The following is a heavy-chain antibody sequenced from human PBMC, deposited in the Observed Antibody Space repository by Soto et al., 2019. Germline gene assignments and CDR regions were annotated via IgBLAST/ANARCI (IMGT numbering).Heavy chain of an antibody. CDR1: GFTFSSYS. J-gene: IGHJ5*02. CDR3: ARSTGDGITMDP. Sequence: GGSLRLSCAASGFTFSSYSMNWVRQAPGKGLEWVSSISSSSSYIYYADSVKGRFTISRDNAKNSLYLQMNSLRAEDTAVYYCARSTGDGITMDPWGQGTLVTVSS. CDR2: ISSSSSYI. V-gene: IGHV3-21*01. D-gene: IGHD3-10*01.